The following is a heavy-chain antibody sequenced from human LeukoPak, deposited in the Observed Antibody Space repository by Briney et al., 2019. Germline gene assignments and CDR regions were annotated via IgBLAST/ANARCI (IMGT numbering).Heavy chain of an antibody. CDR2: IYPGDSDT. V-gene: IGHV5-51*01. J-gene: IGHJ4*01. Sequence: GESLKIFCKGSGYSFISYWSGWVRQMPGKGLEWMGIIYPGDSDTRYSPSFQGQVTISADKSISTAYLQWSSLKASDTAMYYCARSTRMCSAYYFFAYWGQPSLVTVSS. D-gene: IGHD3-22*01. CDR1: GYSFISYW. CDR3: ARSTRMCSAYYFFAY.